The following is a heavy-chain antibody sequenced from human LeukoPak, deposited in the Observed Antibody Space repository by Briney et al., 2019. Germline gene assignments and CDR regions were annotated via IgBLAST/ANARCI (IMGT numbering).Heavy chain of an antibody. D-gene: IGHD3-3*01. CDR1: GGSFSGYY. J-gene: IGHJ3*02. CDR3: ARLLSITIFGVDAFDI. Sequence: SETLSLTCAVYGGSFSGYYWSWIRQPAGKGLEWIGRIYTSGSTNYNPSLKSRVTMSVNTSKNQFSLKLSSVTAADTAVYYCARLLSITIFGVDAFDIWGQGTMVTVS. CDR2: IYTSGST. V-gene: IGHV4-59*10.